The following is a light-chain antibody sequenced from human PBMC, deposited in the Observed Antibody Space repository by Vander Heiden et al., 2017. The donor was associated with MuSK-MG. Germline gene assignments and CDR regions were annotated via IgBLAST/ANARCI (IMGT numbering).Light chain of an antibody. Sequence: EIVLTQSPVTLSLSPGERATLSCRASQSFSSSYLAWYQQKPGQAPRLIIDGDSSRANGITDRFSGSGYDKDFTLTSSRREHEDFAVYYVHQDRSSTTFGQGTKVEIK. V-gene: IGKV3-20*01. CDR3: HQDRSSTT. CDR1: QSFSSSY. CDR2: GDS. J-gene: IGKJ1*01.